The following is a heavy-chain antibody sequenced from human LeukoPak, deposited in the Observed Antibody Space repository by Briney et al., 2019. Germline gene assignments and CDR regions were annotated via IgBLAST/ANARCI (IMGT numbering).Heavy chain of an antibody. CDR2: IRYDGSNK. CDR1: GFTFSSYG. V-gene: IGHV3-30*02. Sequence: GGSLRLSCAASGFTFSSYGMHWVRQAPGKGLEWVAFIRYDGSNKYYADSVKGRFTISRDNSKNTLYLQMNSLRAEDTAVYYCAKDRIVVVPAAMGVLDYRGQGTLVTVSS. D-gene: IGHD2-2*01. CDR3: AKDRIVVVPAAMGVLDY. J-gene: IGHJ4*02.